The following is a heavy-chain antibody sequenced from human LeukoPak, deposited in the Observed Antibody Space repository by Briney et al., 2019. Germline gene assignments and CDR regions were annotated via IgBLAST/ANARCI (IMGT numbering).Heavy chain of an antibody. Sequence: PGGSLRLSCAASGFTFSNDWMHWVRQAPGKGLVWVSRINTDGSTTTYADSVKGRFTISRDNAKNTLYLQMNSLRVEYTAVYYCARGRGGSYHYWGQGTLVTVSS. CDR1: GFTFSNDW. J-gene: IGHJ4*02. D-gene: IGHD1-26*01. V-gene: IGHV3-74*01. CDR2: INTDGSTT. CDR3: ARGRGGSYHY.